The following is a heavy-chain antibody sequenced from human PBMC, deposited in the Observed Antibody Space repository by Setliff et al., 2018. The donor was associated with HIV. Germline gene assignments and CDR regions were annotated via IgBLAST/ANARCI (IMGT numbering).Heavy chain of an antibody. D-gene: IGHD6-13*01. Sequence: ASVKVSCKASGYIFTSYYMHWVRQAPGQGLEWLGVINPSGGSTDYTQTFKDRVTMTKDTSTATVNMELRSLTSDDTAVYYCARGGIAAADKRDINFWGQGTMVTVSS. CDR1: GYIFTSYY. CDR3: ARGGIAAADKRDINF. CDR2: INPSGGST. J-gene: IGHJ3*01. V-gene: IGHV1-46*01.